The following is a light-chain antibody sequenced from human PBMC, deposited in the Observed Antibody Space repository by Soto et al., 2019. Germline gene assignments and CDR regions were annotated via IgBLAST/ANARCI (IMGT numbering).Light chain of an antibody. CDR2: DVT. J-gene: IGLJ2*01. CDR1: SSDIGDYNS. CDR3: SSYISSPFDVV. Sequence: QSVLTQPASVSGSPGQSITISCTGTSSDIGDYNSVSWYQQHPGKAPKLMIFDVTSRPSGVSNRFFGSKSDNTASLTISGLHADEEAVYYCSSYISSPFDVVFGGGTQLTVL. V-gene: IGLV2-14*01.